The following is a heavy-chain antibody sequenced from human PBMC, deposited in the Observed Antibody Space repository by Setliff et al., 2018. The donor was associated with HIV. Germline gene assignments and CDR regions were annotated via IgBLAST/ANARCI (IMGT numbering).Heavy chain of an antibody. CDR3: AKDTGGYSHGYVDS. V-gene: IGHV3-48*01. CDR2: VSRDSNNI. D-gene: IGHD5-18*01. CDR1: GFTFSTYA. J-gene: IGHJ4*02. Sequence: GGSLRLSCAASGFTFSTYAMNWVRQTSGKGLEWVAYVSRDSNNIYYADSVKGRFTISRDNARNSLYLQMSSLTAEDTGLYYCAKDTGGYSHGYVDSWGQGTLVTVSS.